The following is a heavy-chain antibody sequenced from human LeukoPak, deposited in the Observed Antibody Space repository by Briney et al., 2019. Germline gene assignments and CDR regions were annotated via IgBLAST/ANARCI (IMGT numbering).Heavy chain of an antibody. Sequence: ASVKVSCKASGYTFTGYYMHWVRQAPGQGLEWMGWTNPNSGGTNYAQKFQGRVTMTRDTSISTAYMELSRLRSDDTAVYYCASHRSSGRKAYDEHWGQGTLVTVSS. CDR1: GYTFTGYY. CDR2: TNPNSGGT. V-gene: IGHV1-2*02. D-gene: IGHD1-26*01. CDR3: ASHRSSGRKAYDEH. J-gene: IGHJ1*01.